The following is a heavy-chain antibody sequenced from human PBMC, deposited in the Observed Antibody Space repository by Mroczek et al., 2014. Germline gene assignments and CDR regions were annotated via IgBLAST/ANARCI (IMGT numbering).Heavy chain of an antibody. V-gene: IGHV1-18*01. CDR3: ASNPRVRDGYNHHAFDI. CDR2: ISAYNGNT. Sequence: QVQLVESGAEVKKPGASVKVSCKASGYTFTSYGISWVRQAPGQGLEWMGWISAYNGNTNYAQKLQGRVTMTTDTSTSTAYMELRSLRSDDTAVYYXASNPRVRDGYNHHAFDIWGQGTMVTVSS. CDR1: GYTFTSYG. J-gene: IGHJ3*02. D-gene: IGHD5-24*01.